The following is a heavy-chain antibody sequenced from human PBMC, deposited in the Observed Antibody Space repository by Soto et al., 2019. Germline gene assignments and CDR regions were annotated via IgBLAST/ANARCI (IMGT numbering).Heavy chain of an antibody. CDR1: GFTFSSYG. V-gene: IGHV3-30*18. CDR3: AKARQITSLLLYYFDY. CDR2: ISYDGSNK. J-gene: IGHJ4*02. Sequence: QVQLVESGGGVVQPGRSLRLSCAASGFTFSSYGMHWVRQAPGKGLERVAVISYDGSNKYYADSVKGRFTISRDNSKNTLYLQMNSLRAEDTAVYYCAKARQITSLLLYYFDYWGQGTLVTVSS. D-gene: IGHD2-15*01.